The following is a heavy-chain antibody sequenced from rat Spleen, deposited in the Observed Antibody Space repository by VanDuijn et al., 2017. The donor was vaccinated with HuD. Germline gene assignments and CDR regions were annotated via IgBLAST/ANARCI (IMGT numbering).Heavy chain of an antibody. CDR3: TRDHSYWGSYYPGGFAY. Sequence: QVQLKESGPGLVQPSQTLSLTCTVSGFSLTNYHMHWVRQPPGKSLVWMGTIWAGGGTNYNSAVQSRLSISRDTSKSQLFLKVNSLQAEDTAIYFCTRDHSYWGSYYPGGFAYWGQGVMVTVSS. D-gene: IGHD1-12*02. J-gene: IGHJ2*01. V-gene: IGHV2-19*01. CDR2: IWAGGGT. CDR1: GFSLTNYH.